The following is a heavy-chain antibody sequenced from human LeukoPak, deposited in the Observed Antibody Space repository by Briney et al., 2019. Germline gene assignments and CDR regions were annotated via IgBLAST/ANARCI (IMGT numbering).Heavy chain of an antibody. CDR1: GFTFSSYW. J-gene: IGHJ6*02. Sequence: PGGSLRLSCAASGFTFSSYWMHWVRQAPGKGLVWVSRINSDGSSTSYADSVKGRFTISRDNAKNTLYLQMNSLRAEDTAVYYCAREDSSGYPYYYGMDVWGQGTTVTVSS. CDR2: INSDGSST. CDR3: AREDSSGYPYYYGMDV. V-gene: IGHV3-74*01. D-gene: IGHD3-22*01.